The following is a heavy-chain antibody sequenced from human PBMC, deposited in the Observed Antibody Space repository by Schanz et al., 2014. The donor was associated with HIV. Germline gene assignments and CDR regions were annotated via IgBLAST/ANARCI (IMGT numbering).Heavy chain of an antibody. CDR1: GYSFTNFD. D-gene: IGHD3-9*01. J-gene: IGHJ6*02. Sequence: VQLVQSRGEVKKPGASVKVSCKASGYSFTNFDVSWVRQAPGQGLEWIGWINPKSGDTNYAQKFQGRVTMTRDTSLSVVYMELSRLRSDDTAMYYCAREKVGILADYTPNGMDVWGQGTTVTVSS. CDR3: AREKVGILADYTPNGMDV. V-gene: IGHV1-2*02. CDR2: INPKSGDT.